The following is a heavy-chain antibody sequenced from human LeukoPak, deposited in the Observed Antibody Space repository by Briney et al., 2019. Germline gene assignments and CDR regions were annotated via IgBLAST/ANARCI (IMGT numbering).Heavy chain of an antibody. CDR1: GYTFTSYG. CDR3: ARDVLSPGESLGGMDV. J-gene: IGHJ6*02. Sequence: ASVKVSCKASGYTFTSYGISRVRQAPGQGLEWMGWISAYNGNTNYAQKLQGRVTMTTDTSTSTAYMELRSLRSDDTAVYYCARDVLSPGESLGGMDVWGQGTTVTVSS. CDR2: ISAYNGNT. D-gene: IGHD3-10*01. V-gene: IGHV1-18*01.